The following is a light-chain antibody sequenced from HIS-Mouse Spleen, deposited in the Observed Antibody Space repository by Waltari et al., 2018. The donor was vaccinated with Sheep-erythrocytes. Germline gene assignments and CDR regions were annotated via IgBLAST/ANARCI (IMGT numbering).Light chain of an antibody. Sequence: DIVMTQSPLSLPVTPGEPASISSRPSQSLLHSNGYNYLDWYLQKPGQSPQLLIYLGSNRASGVPDRFSGSGSGTDFTLKISRVEAEDVGVYYCMQALQTPPWTFGQGTKVEIK. CDR1: QSLLHSNGYNY. V-gene: IGKV2-28*01. CDR3: MQALQTPPWT. J-gene: IGKJ1*01. CDR2: LGS.